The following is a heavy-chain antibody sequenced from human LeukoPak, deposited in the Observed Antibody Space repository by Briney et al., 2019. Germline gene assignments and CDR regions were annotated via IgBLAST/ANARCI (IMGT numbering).Heavy chain of an antibody. CDR3: ARDRVRGNANPYFDY. D-gene: IGHD1-1*01. J-gene: IGHJ4*02. Sequence: PSETLSLTCTVSGGSVSSGTYYWSWVRQPPGKGLEWIGYIYYSGSTNYNPSLKSRVTISIDTSKNQFSLKLSSVTAADTAVYYCARDRVRGNANPYFDYWGQGTLVTVSS. CDR1: GGSVSSGTYY. CDR2: IYYSGST. V-gene: IGHV4-61*01.